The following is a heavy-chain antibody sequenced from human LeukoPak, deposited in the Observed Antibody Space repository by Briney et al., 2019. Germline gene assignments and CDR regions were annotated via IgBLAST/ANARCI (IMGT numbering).Heavy chain of an antibody. V-gene: IGHV1-18*01. CDR2: ITPYNGHT. CDR1: GYTFTTYG. CDR3: ARGDHSGSYLIDY. J-gene: IGHJ4*02. Sequence: GASVKVSCEASGYTFTTYGISWVRQAPGQGLEWMAWITPYNGHTNYAQKFQGRVTMTTDTSTSTAYMELRSLRFDDTAVYYCARGDHSGSYLIDYWGQGTLVTVSS. D-gene: IGHD1-26*01.